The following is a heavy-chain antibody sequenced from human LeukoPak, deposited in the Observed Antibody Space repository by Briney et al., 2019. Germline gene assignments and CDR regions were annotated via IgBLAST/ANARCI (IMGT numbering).Heavy chain of an antibody. Sequence: GETLRLSCAASGFTFGDYGMSWVRQAPGKGLEWVSSITTTGGSSFYADSVKGRFIISRDNSNNMLFLLLNSLRVGDTATYYCARRQYSFGYYLDYWGQGSMVTVSS. CDR3: ARRQYSFGYYLDY. J-gene: IGHJ4*02. D-gene: IGHD5-12*01. CDR1: GFTFGDYG. CDR2: ITTTGGSS. V-gene: IGHV3-23*01.